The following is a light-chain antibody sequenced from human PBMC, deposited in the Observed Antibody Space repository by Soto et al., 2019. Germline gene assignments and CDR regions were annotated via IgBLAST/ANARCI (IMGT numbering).Light chain of an antibody. CDR1: SSDVGGYNY. CDR3: SSYTTTYTLGV. V-gene: IGLV2-14*01. Sequence: QSALTQPASVSGSPGQSITLSCSGTSSDVGGYNYVSWYQQHPGKAPKLMIYEVSNRPSGVSNRFSGSKSGNTASLTLSGLEGDDEADYYCSSYTTTYTLGVFGGGTKLTVL. J-gene: IGLJ2*01. CDR2: EVS.